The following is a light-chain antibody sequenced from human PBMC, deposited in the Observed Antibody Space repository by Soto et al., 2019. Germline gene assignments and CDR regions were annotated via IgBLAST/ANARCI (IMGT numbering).Light chain of an antibody. CDR3: QQYGSSQWT. CDR1: QSVGSDY. CDR2: GAS. V-gene: IGKV3-20*01. J-gene: IGKJ1*01. Sequence: EIVLTQSPGTLCLSPGERATLSCRASQSVGSDYLAWYQQKPGQPPRLLIYGASSRATGIPDRFSGSGSGADFTLTISRLGPEDFAVYYCQQYGSSQWTFGQGTKV.